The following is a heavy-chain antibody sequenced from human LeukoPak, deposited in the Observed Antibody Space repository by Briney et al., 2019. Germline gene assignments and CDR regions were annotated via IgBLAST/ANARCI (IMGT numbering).Heavy chain of an antibody. V-gene: IGHV3-30*02. D-gene: IGHD3-10*01. CDR2: IRYDGSNK. Sequence: GGSLRLSCAASGFTFSSYGMHWVRQAPGKGLEWVAFIRYDGSNKYYADSVKGRFTISRDNSKNTLYLQMNSLRAEDTAVYYCAKDGVEGSGSYYKPTPGFFDYWGQGTLVTVSS. CDR1: GFTFSSYG. J-gene: IGHJ4*02. CDR3: AKDGVEGSGSYYKPTPGFFDY.